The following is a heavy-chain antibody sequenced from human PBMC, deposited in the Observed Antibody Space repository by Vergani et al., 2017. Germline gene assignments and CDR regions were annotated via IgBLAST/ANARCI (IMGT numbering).Heavy chain of an antibody. CDR3: ARDIGYYDFWSGSNAFDI. CDR1: GGSISSSSYY. V-gene: IGHV4-39*07. CDR2: IYYSGST. D-gene: IGHD3-3*01. J-gene: IGHJ3*02. Sequence: QVQLQESGPGLVKPSETLSLTCTVSGGSISSSSYYWGWIRQPPGKGLEWIGSIYYSGSTYYNPSLKSRVTISVDTSKNQFSLKLSSVTAADTAVYYCARDIGYYDFWSGSNAFDIWGQGTMVTVSS.